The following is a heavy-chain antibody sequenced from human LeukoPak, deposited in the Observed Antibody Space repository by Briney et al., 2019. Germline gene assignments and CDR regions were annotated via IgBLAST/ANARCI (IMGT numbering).Heavy chain of an antibody. CDR1: GFTFSGHW. J-gene: IGHJ4*01. CDR2: INQGGSDK. D-gene: IGHD1-14*01. CDR3: TRDRSRAEDD. V-gene: IGHV3-7*01. Sequence: GGSLRLSCAASGFTFSGHWMGWVRQAPGKGLEWVANINQGGSDKYYVDSVKGRFTISRDNANNLLYLQMNSLRGEDTAVYYCTRDRSRAEDDWGQGTLVTVSS.